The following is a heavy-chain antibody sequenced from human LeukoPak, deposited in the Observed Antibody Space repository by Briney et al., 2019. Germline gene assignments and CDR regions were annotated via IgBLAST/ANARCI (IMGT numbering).Heavy chain of an antibody. V-gene: IGHV4-39*07. CDR2: IYYSGST. J-gene: IGHJ6*02. CDR3: ARDRIRFLDTGSYYYYYGMDV. D-gene: IGHD3-3*01. Sequence: SETLSLTCTVSGGSISSSSYYWGWIRQPPGKGLEWIGSIYYSGSTYYNPSLKSRVTISVDTSKNQFSLKLSSVTAADTAVYYCARDRIRFLDTGSYYYYYGMDVWGQGTTVTVSS. CDR1: GGSISSSSYY.